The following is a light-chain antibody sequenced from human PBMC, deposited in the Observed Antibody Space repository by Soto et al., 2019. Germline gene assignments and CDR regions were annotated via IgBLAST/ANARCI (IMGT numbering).Light chain of an antibody. Sequence: QSVLTQPRSVSGSPGQSVTISCTGTSSDVGGYNYVSWYQQHSGKAPKLMIYDVSKRPSGVPDRFSGSKSGNTASLTISGLQAEDEADYYCCSYAGSYTLVVFGGGTKLTVL. CDR1: SSDVGGYNY. V-gene: IGLV2-11*01. J-gene: IGLJ2*01. CDR2: DVS. CDR3: CSYAGSYTLVV.